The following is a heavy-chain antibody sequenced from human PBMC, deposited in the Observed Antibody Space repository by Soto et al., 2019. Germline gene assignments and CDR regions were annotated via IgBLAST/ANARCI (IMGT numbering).Heavy chain of an antibody. Sequence: EVQLVESGGGLVKPGGSLRLSCAASGFTFSSYSMNWVRQAPGKGLEWVSSISSSSSYIYYADSVKGRFTISRDNAKNSLYLQMNSLRAEDTAVYYCARDDGGSGWSNDYWGQGPLFTVSS. J-gene: IGHJ4*02. D-gene: IGHD6-19*01. CDR3: ARDDGGSGWSNDY. CDR2: ISSSSSYI. V-gene: IGHV3-21*01. CDR1: GFTFSSYS.